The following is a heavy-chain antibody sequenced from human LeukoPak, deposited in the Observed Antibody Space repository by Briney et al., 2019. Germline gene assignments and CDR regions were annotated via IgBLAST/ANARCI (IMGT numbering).Heavy chain of an antibody. D-gene: IGHD3-10*01. J-gene: IGHJ4*02. Sequence: SETLSLTCSVSNGSISLSHWSWVRQPPGKGLEWIGYILTSGTTNYNPSLKSRLTMSVDTSKNEFTLRLSSVTAADTAVYYCARLRVSGRYLHYFDYWGQGTLVTVSS. CDR3: ARLRVSGRYLHYFDY. V-gene: IGHV4-4*09. CDR2: ILTSGTT. CDR1: NGSISLSH.